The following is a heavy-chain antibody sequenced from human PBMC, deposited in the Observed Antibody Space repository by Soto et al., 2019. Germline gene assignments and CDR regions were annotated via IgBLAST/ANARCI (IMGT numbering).Heavy chain of an antibody. CDR2: ISYDGNNK. Sequence: VQLVESGGGVVQPGRSLRLSCAASGFTFSSYGMHWVRQAPGKGLEWVAVISYDGNNKHYADSVKGRFIISRVNSRNSLYLQMSRLKAEDTAVYYCAKTDRKLPLWFTIGDVWGQGTTVTVSS. CDR3: AKTDRKLPLWFTIGDV. CDR1: GFTFSSYG. J-gene: IGHJ6*02. D-gene: IGHD5-18*01. V-gene: IGHV3-30*18.